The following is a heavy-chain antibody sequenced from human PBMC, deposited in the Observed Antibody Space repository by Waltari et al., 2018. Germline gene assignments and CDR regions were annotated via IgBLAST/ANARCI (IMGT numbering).Heavy chain of an antibody. J-gene: IGHJ4*02. CDR1: GLNFMNYE. CDR2: IGTSAGDI. Sequence: EVQLVESGGDMVHPGGSLRLSCVVHGLNFMNYEMDWVRQAPGKGLEWSSDIGTSAGDIYYAESVKGRFTISRDNVKNSLYLQMNSLRVEDTAVYYCATDVSGWVDFEHWGRGTLVTVSS. V-gene: IGHV3-48*03. D-gene: IGHD6-19*01. CDR3: ATDVSGWVDFEH.